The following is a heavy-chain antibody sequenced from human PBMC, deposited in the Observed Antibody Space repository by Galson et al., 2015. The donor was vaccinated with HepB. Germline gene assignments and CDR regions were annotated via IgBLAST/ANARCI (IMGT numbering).Heavy chain of an antibody. CDR2: SGSAM. CDR3: VRCPFTTYFGSGTFFDH. V-gene: IGHV3-48*03. Sequence: SGSAMFYADSVKGRFTISRDNAKNSLFLQMGSLRAEDTAVYYCVRCPFTTYFGSGTFFDHWGQGTRFTVSS. D-gene: IGHD3-10*01. J-gene: IGHJ4*02.